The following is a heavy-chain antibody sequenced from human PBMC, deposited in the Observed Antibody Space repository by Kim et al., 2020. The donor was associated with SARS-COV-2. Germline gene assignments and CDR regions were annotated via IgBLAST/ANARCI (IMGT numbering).Heavy chain of an antibody. V-gene: IGHV4-59*12. CDR1: GGSISSYY. J-gene: IGHJ6*03. Sequence: SETLSLTCTVSGGSISSYYWCWSRQPPGKGLEWVGYGYYSGSTNNNPSLKSRVPISVDTSKNQFSLKLSSVTAADTAVYYCATHKQGYYYSMDVCGKGTTVTVSS. CDR3: ATHKQGYYYSMDV. CDR2: GYYSGST.